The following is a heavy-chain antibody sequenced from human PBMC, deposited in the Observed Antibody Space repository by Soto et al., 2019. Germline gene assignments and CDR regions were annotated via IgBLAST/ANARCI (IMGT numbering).Heavy chain of an antibody. CDR1: GYTFTSYD. CDR3: ARGDYVWGSYRPFWFDP. J-gene: IGHJ5*02. D-gene: IGHD3-16*02. Sequence: ASVKVSGKASGYTFTSYDINWVRQATGKGLEWMGWMNPNSGNTGYAQKFQGRVTMTRNTSISTAYMELSSLRSEDTAVYYCARGDYVWGSYRPFWFDPWGQGTLVTVSS. CDR2: MNPNSGNT. V-gene: IGHV1-8*01.